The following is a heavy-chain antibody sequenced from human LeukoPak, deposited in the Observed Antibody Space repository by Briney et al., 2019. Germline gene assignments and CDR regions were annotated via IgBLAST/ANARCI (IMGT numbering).Heavy chain of an antibody. CDR1: GFTFSNYW. Sequence: GGSLRLSCAASGFTFSNYWMTWVRQAPGKGLEWVSAISNNGGYTYYADSVQGRFTISRDNSKSTLCLQMNSLRAEDTAVYYCAKQLGYCSDGSCYFPYWGQGTLVTVSS. J-gene: IGHJ4*02. V-gene: IGHV3-23*01. CDR3: AKQLGYCSDGSCYFPY. D-gene: IGHD2-15*01. CDR2: ISNNGGYT.